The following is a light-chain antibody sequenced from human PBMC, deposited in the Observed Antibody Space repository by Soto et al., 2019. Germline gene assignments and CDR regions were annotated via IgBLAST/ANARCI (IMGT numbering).Light chain of an antibody. CDR1: QDVITN. CDR2: GAS. V-gene: IGKV3-15*01. J-gene: IGKJ2*03. Sequence: ETVMTQSPDTLSVSPGESATLSCMASQDVITNVAWFHQKPGQTPRLVLYGASKRATGIPARFSGSGSGRHFTLTISSLQSEDFGVYYCQHYNNWPPYSFGQGTKVEIK. CDR3: QHYNNWPPYS.